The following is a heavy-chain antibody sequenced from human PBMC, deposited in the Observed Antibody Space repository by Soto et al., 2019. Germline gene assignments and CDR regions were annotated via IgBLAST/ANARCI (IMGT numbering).Heavy chain of an antibody. J-gene: IGHJ4*02. Sequence: QAQLHESGPGLVKPSETLSLSCTVSGASVNSNYWSWIRQSPGKGLEWIGYIDHRGTTNYNPSLKSRVTTSSDTPKNQFSLRLSSLTAVDTAVYYCATGGGWLPDTWGQGTLVTVSS. CDR1: GASVNSNY. V-gene: IGHV4-59*02. CDR2: IDHRGTT. CDR3: ATGGGWLPDT. D-gene: IGHD5-12*01.